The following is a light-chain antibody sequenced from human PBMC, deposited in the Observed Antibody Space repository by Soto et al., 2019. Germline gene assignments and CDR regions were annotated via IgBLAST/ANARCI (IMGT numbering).Light chain of an antibody. V-gene: IGKV3-11*01. CDR2: DAS. CDR1: QSVSSY. Sequence: EIVLTQSPATLSLCPGERATLSCRASQSVSSYLAWYQQKPGQAPRLLIYDASNRATGIPARFSGSGSGTDFTLTISSLEPEDFAVYYCQQRSNWFSITFGQGTRLEIK. CDR3: QQRSNWFSIT. J-gene: IGKJ5*01.